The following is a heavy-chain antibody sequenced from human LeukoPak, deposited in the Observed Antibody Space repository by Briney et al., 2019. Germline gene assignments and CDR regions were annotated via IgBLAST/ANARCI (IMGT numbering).Heavy chain of an antibody. Sequence: GASVKVSCKASGYTFTSYGISWVRQAPGQGLEWMGWISAYTGNPNYAQKHQGRVTMTTDTSTSTVYMELRSLRSDDTALYYCARERGEEYSSGWYKTNFFDTWGQGTRVTVSS. CDR3: ARERGEEYSSGWYKTNFFDT. J-gene: IGHJ4*02. D-gene: IGHD6-19*01. CDR1: GYTFTSYG. CDR2: ISAYTGNP. V-gene: IGHV1-18*01.